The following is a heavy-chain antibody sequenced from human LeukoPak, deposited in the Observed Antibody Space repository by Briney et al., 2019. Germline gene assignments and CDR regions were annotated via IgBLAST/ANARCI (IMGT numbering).Heavy chain of an antibody. V-gene: IGHV3-21*01. CDR2: ISSSSSYI. CDR1: GFTFSSYS. Sequence: GGSLRLSCAASGFTFSSYSMNWVRQAPGKGLEWVSSISSSSSYIYYADSVKGRFTISRDNAKNSLYLQMNSLRAEDTAVYYCAREEPGGGSSHWGQGTLVTVSS. D-gene: IGHD3-16*01. CDR3: AREEPGGGSSH. J-gene: IGHJ4*02.